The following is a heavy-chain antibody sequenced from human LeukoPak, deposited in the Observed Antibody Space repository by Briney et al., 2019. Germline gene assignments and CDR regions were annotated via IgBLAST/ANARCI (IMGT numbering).Heavy chain of an antibody. J-gene: IGHJ5*02. Sequence: SQTLSLTCTVSGGSISSGGYYWSWLRQHPGKGLEWIGYIYYSGSTYYNPSLKSRVTISVDTSKNQFSLKLSSVTAADTAVYYCARDSNSWFDPWGQGTLVTVSS. CDR1: GGSISSGGYY. V-gene: IGHV4-31*03. D-gene: IGHD4-23*01. CDR2: IYYSGST. CDR3: ARDSNSWFDP.